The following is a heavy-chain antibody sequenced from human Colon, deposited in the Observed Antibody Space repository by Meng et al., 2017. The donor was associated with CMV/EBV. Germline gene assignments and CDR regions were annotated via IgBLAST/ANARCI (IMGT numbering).Heavy chain of an antibody. CDR1: YTFTSHD. CDR2: MNPNSGNT. CDR3: ARGGFDGRGYDLGFDY. V-gene: IGHV1-8*01. Sequence: YTFTSHDINWVRQATGQGLEWMGWMNPNSGNTGYAQKFQGRVTLTTNTSISTAYMELSSLKSDDTAVYYCARGGFDGRGYDLGFDYWGQGSLVTVSS. J-gene: IGHJ4*02. D-gene: IGHD5-12*01.